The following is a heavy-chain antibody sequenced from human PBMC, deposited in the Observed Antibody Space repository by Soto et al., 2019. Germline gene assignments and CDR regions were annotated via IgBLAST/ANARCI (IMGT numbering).Heavy chain of an antibody. V-gene: IGHV6-1*01. J-gene: IGHJ2*01. Sequence: SQTLSLTCAISGDSFSSNSAAWNWIRQSPSRGLEWLGRTYYRSKWYNDYAVSVKSRITINPDTSKNQFSLQLNSVTPEDTAVYYCAREGLGEYYGSGSYYSYWYFDLWGRGTLVTVSS. D-gene: IGHD3-10*01. CDR3: AREGLGEYYGSGSYYSYWYFDL. CDR1: GDSFSSNSAA. CDR2: TYYRSKWYN.